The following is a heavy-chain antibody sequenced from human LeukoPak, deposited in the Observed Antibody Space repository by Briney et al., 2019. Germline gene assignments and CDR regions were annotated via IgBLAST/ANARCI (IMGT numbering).Heavy chain of an antibody. CDR3: ARALRIVVVPAAIGY. CDR2: INPDSGGT. CDR1: GYTFTGYY. J-gene: IGHJ4*02. D-gene: IGHD2-2*02. V-gene: IGHV1-2*02. Sequence: GASVKVSCKASGYTFTGYYMHWVRQAPGQGLEWMGWINPDSGGTNYAQKFQGRVTMTRDTSISTAYMELSRLRSDDTAVYYCARALRIVVVPAAIGYWGQGTLVTVFS.